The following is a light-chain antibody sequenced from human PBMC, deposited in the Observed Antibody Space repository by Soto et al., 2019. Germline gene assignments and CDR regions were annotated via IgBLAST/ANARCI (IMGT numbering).Light chain of an antibody. CDR1: TSNIGASYG. Sequence: QSVLTQPPSVSGGPGQRVTISCTGSTSNIGASYGVHWYQHLPGTAPKLLIYGYSIRPSGVPDRFSGSKSGTSASLAITGLQPEDEADYYCQSYDSSLTCVVFGGGTKLTVL. CDR2: GYS. J-gene: IGLJ2*01. CDR3: QSYDSSLTCVV. V-gene: IGLV1-40*01.